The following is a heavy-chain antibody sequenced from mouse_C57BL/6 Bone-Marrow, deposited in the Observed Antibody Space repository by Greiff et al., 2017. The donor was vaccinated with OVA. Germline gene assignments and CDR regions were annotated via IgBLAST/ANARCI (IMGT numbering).Heavy chain of an antibody. Sequence: EVKLQESGPGLVKPSQSLSLTCSVTGYSITSGYYWNWIRQFPGNKLEWMGYISYDGSNNYNPSLKNRISITRDTSKNQFFLKLNSVTTEDTATYYCARAQATIAWFAYWGQGTLVTVSA. CDR2: ISYDGSN. J-gene: IGHJ3*01. V-gene: IGHV3-6*01. CDR1: GYSITSGYY. D-gene: IGHD3-2*02. CDR3: ARAQATIAWFAY.